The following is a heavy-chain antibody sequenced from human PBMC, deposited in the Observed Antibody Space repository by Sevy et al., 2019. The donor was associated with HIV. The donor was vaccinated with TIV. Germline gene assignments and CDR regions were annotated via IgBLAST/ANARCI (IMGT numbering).Heavy chain of an antibody. CDR3: VAANTWQDY. V-gene: IGHV3-74*01. CDR2: VNSDGSST. CDR1: GFTFSSYW. J-gene: IGHJ4*02. Sequence: GGSLRLSCAASGFTFSSYWMHWVRQAPGKGPVWVSGVNSDGSSTNYADSVKGRFTMSRDSAKNTLYLQMNSLSAEDPAVYFCVAANTWQDYWGQGTLVTVSS. D-gene: IGHD2-15*01.